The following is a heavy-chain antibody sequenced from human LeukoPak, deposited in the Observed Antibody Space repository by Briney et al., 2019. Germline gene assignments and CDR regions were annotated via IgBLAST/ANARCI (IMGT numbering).Heavy chain of an antibody. CDR3: ARSRIGYSNYYFDY. J-gene: IGHJ4*02. Sequence: GRSLRLSCAASGFTFSSYAMHWVRQAPGKGLEWVAVISYDGSNKYYADSVKGRFTISRDNSKNTLYLQMNSLRAEDTAVYYCARSRIGYSNYYFDYWGQGILVTVSS. D-gene: IGHD4-4*01. CDR2: ISYDGSNK. CDR1: GFTFSSYA. V-gene: IGHV3-30-3*01.